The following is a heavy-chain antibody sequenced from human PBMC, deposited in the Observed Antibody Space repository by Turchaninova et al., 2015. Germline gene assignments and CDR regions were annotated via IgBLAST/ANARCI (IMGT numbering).Heavy chain of an antibody. CDR2: KNTRSGGI. J-gene: IGHJ4*02. V-gene: IGHV1-2*06. CDR1: GYTFTDYY. Sequence: QVQLMQSGAEVKQPGASVKVSCKASGYTFTDYYVHWVRQDPGQGLEWRGRKNTRSGGINYATNFQGRVTMTRDTSNSTAYMELSNLRSDDTAVYYCARFVCSSTSCYPFDYWGQGTLVTVSS. D-gene: IGHD2-2*01. CDR3: ARFVCSSTSCYPFDY.